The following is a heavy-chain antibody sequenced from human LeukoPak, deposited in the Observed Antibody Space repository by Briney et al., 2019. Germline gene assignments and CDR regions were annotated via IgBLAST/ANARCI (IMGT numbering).Heavy chain of an antibody. CDR2: IKPDGSEK. V-gene: IGHV3-7*04. CDR1: GFTFSRFW. CDR3: AMENYFDY. J-gene: IGHJ4*02. Sequence: GGSLRLSCAASGFTFSRFWMGWVRQAPGKGLEWVANIKPDGSEKNYGDSVRGRFTISRDNARNSLYLQMNSLRAEDTAVYFCAMENYFDYWGQGTLVTVSS.